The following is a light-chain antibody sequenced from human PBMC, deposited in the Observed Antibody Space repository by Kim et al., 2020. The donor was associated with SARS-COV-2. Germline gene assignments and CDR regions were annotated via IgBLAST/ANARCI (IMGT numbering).Light chain of an antibody. CDR3: SSRDSSGDHVV. V-gene: IGLV3-19*01. J-gene: IGLJ3*02. Sequence: GQTVRLTCQGGNLGNYYATWYQQRPGQAPPLVLYGKYDRPSGIPDRFSGSASGNTASLTITGTQAEEEGDYYCSSRDSSGDHVVFGGGTQLTVL. CDR1: NLGNYY. CDR2: GKY.